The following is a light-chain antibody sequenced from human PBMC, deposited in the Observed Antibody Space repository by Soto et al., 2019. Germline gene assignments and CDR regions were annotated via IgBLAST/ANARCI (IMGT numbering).Light chain of an antibody. CDR2: LGS. CDR1: PSRLHSTGYNY. V-gene: IGKV2-28*01. CDR3: MQALQTPLT. Sequence: DIVMTQSPLSLPVTPGEPASISCRSSPSRLHSTGYNYLDWYLQKPGQSPQLLIYLGSNRASGVPDRFSGSGSGTEFTLKISRVEAEDVGVYYCMQALQTPLTFGGGTKVEIK. J-gene: IGKJ4*01.